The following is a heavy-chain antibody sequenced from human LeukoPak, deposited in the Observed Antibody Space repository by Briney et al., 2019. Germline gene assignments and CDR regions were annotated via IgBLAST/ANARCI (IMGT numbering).Heavy chain of an antibody. V-gene: IGHV1-69*13. CDR3: ARGSWHSYCSGSSCYSRFDY. J-gene: IGHJ4*02. Sequence: SVKVSRKASGGTFSSYAISWVRQAPGQGLEWMGGIVPIFGTANYAQKFQGRVTITADESTSTAYMELSSLRSEDTAVYYCARGSWHSYCSGSSCYSRFDYWGQGTLVTVSS. CDR1: GGTFSSYA. D-gene: IGHD2-15*01. CDR2: IVPIFGTA.